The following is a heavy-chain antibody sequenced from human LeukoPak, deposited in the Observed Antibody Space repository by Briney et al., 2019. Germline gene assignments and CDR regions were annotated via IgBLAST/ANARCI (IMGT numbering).Heavy chain of an antibody. D-gene: IGHD3-22*01. CDR3: ARGPDSGFAFDP. CDR2: ISSSGRTI. CDR1: GFTFSSSE. V-gene: IGHV3-48*03. J-gene: IGHJ5*02. Sequence: PGGSLRLSCVASGFTFSSSEMNWVRQAPGKGLEWVSCISSSGRTIYYADSVKGRFTISRDNAKNSLYLQMNSLRAEDTAVYYCARGPDSGFAFDPWGQGTLVTVSS.